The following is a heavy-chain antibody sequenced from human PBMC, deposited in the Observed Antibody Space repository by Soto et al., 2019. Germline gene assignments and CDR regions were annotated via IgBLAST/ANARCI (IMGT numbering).Heavy chain of an antibody. CDR1: GYTFTSYG. CDR3: ARDGAKELLWFGELLNWFDP. V-gene: IGHV1-18*01. J-gene: IGHJ5*02. D-gene: IGHD3-10*01. CDR2: ISAYNGNT. Sequence: ASVKVSCKASGYTFTSYGISWVRQAPGQGLEWMGWISAYNGNTNYAQKLQGRVTMTTDTSTSTAYMELRSLRSDDTAVYYCARDGAKELLWFGELLNWFDPWGQGTLVTVSS.